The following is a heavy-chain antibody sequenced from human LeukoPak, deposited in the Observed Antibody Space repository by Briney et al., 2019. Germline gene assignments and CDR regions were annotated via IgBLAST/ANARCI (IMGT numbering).Heavy chain of an antibody. D-gene: IGHD6-19*01. CDR3: ARAVAGYYYYMDV. V-gene: IGHV4-59*01. J-gene: IGHJ6*03. CDR1: GGSISSYY. CDR2: IYYSGSI. Sequence: ASETLSLTCTVSGGSISSYYWSWIRQPPGKVLEWIGYIYYSGSINYNPSLKSRVTISVDTSKNQFSLKLSSVTAADTAVYYCARAVAGYYYYMDVWGKGTTVTVSS.